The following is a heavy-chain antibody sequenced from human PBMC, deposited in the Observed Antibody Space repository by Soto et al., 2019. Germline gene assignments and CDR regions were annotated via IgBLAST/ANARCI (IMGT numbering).Heavy chain of an antibody. Sequence: GGSLRLSCAASGFIFENFGMSWIRQAPGKGREWISSISGSGFKKYYADSVKGWFNISRDNCKSSVYLELNNLSAEDTAVYHCAKNQGVELVPLATVDWFDPWGQGSVVTVSS. CDR2: ISGSGFKK. CDR1: GFIFENFG. J-gene: IGHJ5*02. V-gene: IGHV3-23*01. CDR3: AKNQGVELVPLATVDWFDP. D-gene: IGHD1-26*01.